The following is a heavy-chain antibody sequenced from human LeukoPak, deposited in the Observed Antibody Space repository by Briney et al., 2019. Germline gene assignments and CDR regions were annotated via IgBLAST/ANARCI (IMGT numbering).Heavy chain of an antibody. J-gene: IGHJ5*02. CDR2: INSDGSST. Sequence: GSLRLPFAAPGFTFSSYWKQWVRQGPGKGPVWVSRINSDGSSTSYADSVKGRFTISRDNAKNTLYLQMNSLRAEDTAVYYCVRKKNYDSLDPWGQGTLVTVSS. V-gene: IGHV3-74*01. CDR1: GFTFSSYW. D-gene: IGHD3-3*01. CDR3: VRKKNYDSLDP.